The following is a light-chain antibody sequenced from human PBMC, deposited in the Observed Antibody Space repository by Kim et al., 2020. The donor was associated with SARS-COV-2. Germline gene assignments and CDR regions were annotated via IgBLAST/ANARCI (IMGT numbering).Light chain of an antibody. V-gene: IGKV1-5*01. CDR3: QQYNSYSGT. Sequence: SASVGDRVTITFRASQTITTWLAWYQQKPGKAPKLLIYDASSLESGVPSRFSGSGSGTEFTLTISRLQPDDFATYYCQQYNSYSGTFGQGTKLEI. CDR2: DAS. CDR1: QTITTW. J-gene: IGKJ2*01.